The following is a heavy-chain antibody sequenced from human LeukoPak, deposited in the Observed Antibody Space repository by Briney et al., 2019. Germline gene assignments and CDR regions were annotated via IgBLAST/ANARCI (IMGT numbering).Heavy chain of an antibody. CDR1: GYTFTSYY. V-gene: IGHV1-46*01. CDR3: ARGVTTVTTGGFYFDY. Sequence: SVKVSCKASGYTFTSYYMHWVRQAPGQGLEWMGLINPSGGSTSYAQKFQGRVTMTRDTSTSTVYMELSSLRSEDTAVYYCARGVTTVTTGGFYFDYWGQGTLVTVSS. J-gene: IGHJ4*02. D-gene: IGHD4-17*01. CDR2: INPSGGST.